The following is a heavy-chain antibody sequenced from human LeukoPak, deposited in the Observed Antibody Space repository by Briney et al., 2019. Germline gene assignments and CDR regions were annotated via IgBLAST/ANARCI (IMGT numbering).Heavy chain of an antibody. CDR3: ARARVVTQYFDY. J-gene: IGHJ4*02. D-gene: IGHD2-21*02. Sequence: SVTVSCKASGGTFISYAISWVRQAPGQGLEWMGGIIPIFGTANYAQKFQGRVTITADESTSTAYMELSSLRSEDTAVYYCARARVVTQYFDYWGQGTLVTVSS. CDR1: GGTFISYA. CDR2: IIPIFGTA. V-gene: IGHV1-69*13.